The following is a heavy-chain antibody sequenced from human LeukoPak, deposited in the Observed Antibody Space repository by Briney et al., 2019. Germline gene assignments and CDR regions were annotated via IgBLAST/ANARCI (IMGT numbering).Heavy chain of an antibody. CDR3: ARGRPYTGNYHFDY. CDR1: GASTSTNSYF. Sequence: SETLSLTCSVSGASTSTNSYFWGWVRQPPGEGLEWVGNIYYSGRTNYSPSLKSRVTMSLDTSKNQFSLKLSSVTAADTAVYYCARGRPYTGNYHFDYWGQGTLVTVSS. V-gene: IGHV4-39*01. J-gene: IGHJ4*02. D-gene: IGHD1-26*01. CDR2: IYYSGRT.